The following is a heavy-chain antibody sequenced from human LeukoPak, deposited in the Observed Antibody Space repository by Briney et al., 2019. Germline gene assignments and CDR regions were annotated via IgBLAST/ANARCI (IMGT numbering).Heavy chain of an antibody. CDR3: ARKNFYPYWYFDV. CDR1: GGSISGHY. J-gene: IGHJ2*01. CDR2: IYDSGTA. V-gene: IGHV4-59*08. D-gene: IGHD3-3*01. Sequence: SETLSLTCTVSGGSISGHYWNWIRQSPEKGLEWIGYIYDSGTANYNPSLKSRVAISIDTSKNQFSLSLNSLTAADTAIYFCARKNFYPYWYFDVWGRGTLVTVSS.